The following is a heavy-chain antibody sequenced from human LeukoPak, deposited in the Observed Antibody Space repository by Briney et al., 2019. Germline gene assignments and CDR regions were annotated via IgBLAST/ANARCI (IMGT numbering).Heavy chain of an antibody. Sequence: GSLRLSCTVSGFSLSHAWMAWVRQAPGKGLEWVGRTISQTDGGAIEYAAPVKGRFSISRDDSKNTLYLQMNNLKTEDTGVYFCTTDSFLRTKIVVAPDYWGRGTLVTVSS. D-gene: IGHD3-22*01. CDR1: GFSLSHAW. CDR2: TISQTDGGAI. V-gene: IGHV3-15*01. CDR3: TTDSFLRTKIVVAPDY. J-gene: IGHJ4*02.